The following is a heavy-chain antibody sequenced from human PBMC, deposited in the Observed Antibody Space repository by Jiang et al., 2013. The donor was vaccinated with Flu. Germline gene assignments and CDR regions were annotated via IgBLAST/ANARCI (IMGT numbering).Heavy chain of an antibody. D-gene: IGHD2-2*01. J-gene: IGHJ5*02. V-gene: IGHV4-39*01. CDR2: IYYSGST. CDR1: GGSISSSSYY. CDR3: TRLGHRHVVPALPAPGWFDP. Sequence: GSGLVKPSETLSLTCTVSGGSISSSSYYWGWIRQPPGKGLEWIGSIYYSGSTYYNPSLKSRVTISVDTSKNQFSLKLSSVTAADTAVYYCTRLGHRHVVPALPAPGWFDPWGQGTLV.